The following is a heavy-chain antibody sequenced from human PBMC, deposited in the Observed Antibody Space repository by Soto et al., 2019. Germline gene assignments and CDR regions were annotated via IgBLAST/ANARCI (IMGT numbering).Heavy chain of an antibody. CDR2: ISYRGST. CDR3: ATIWYYDNSAYYPD. CDR1: GGSITSGDYF. J-gene: IGHJ4*02. D-gene: IGHD3-22*01. V-gene: IGHV4-30-4*01. Sequence: SETLSLTCTVSGGSITSGDYFWSWIRQPPGKGLEWIGYISYRGSTYYNPSLKSRVARSVDTSKNQFSLNLSSVTAADTAVYYCATIWYYDNSAYYPDWGQGTLVTVSS.